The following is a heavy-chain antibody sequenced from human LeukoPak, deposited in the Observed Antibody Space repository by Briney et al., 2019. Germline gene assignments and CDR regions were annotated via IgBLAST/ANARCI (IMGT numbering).Heavy chain of an antibody. CDR1: GYTFTSYG. CDR3: ARDKVRYCSGGSCGMDV. Sequence: GASVKVSCKASGYTFTSYGISWVRQAPGQGLEWMGWISAYNGNTNYAQKLQGRVTMTTDTSTSTAYMELRSLRSDDTAVYYCARDKVRYCSGGSCGMDVWGQGTTVTVSS. D-gene: IGHD2-15*01. CDR2: ISAYNGNT. V-gene: IGHV1-18*01. J-gene: IGHJ6*02.